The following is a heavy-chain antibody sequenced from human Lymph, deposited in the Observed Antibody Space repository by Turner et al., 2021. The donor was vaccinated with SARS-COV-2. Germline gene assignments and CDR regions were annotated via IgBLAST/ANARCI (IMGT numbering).Heavy chain of an antibody. J-gene: IGHJ6*02. CDR1: GFTFSTYA. CDR3: ARYASGGYFYYGMDV. CDR2: ISYDGSNQ. V-gene: IGHV3-30*04. D-gene: IGHD3-10*01. Sequence: QVQLVQSGGGVVPPGRSLRHSWAASGFTFSTYAIYGVRQAPGKGREWVAVISYDGSNQYCAVSVKGRITISRDNSKNTLYLQMNSVRAEDTAVYYCARYASGGYFYYGMDVWGQGTTVTVSS.